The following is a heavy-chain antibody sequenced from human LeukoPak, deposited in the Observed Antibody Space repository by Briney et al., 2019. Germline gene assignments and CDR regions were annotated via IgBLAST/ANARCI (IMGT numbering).Heavy chain of an antibody. CDR2: INGDGRRI. Sequence: GGSLRLSCAASGFTFSSHGMHWVRQAPGKGLVWVSRINGDGRRINYADSVKGRFTISRDNAKNTLFLQMDSLRAEETALYYCARDRPDGRTSFDYWGLGTLVTVSS. J-gene: IGHJ4*02. V-gene: IGHV3-74*01. CDR1: GFTFSSHG. D-gene: IGHD1-14*01. CDR3: ARDRPDGRTSFDY.